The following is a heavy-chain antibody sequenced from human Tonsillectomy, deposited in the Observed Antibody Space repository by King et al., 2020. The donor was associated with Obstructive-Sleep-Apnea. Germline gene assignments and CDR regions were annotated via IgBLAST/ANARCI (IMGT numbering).Heavy chain of an antibody. V-gene: IGHV3-30*09. Sequence: HVQLVESGGGVVQPGRSLRLSCAASGFTFSNYAIHWVRQAPAKGLEWVAVISYDGSNTYYADSVKGRFAISRDNSKNTLYLQMSSLRTEDTAVYYCATYFDWAFDSWGQGTLIAVSS. CDR3: ATYFDWAFDS. J-gene: IGHJ4*02. CDR1: GFTFSNYA. CDR2: ISYDGSNT. D-gene: IGHD3-9*01.